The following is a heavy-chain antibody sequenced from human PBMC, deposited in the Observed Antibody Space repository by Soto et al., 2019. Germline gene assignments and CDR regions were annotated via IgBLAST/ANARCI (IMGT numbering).Heavy chain of an antibody. CDR2: IWYDGSKE. CDR3: AREGLTVTTRHAFDL. CDR1: GFSFNTYG. J-gene: IGHJ3*01. Sequence: QEQLVESGGGVVQPGRSLRLSCAASGFSFNTYGLQWVRQAPGKGPEWLAGIWYDGSKEDYADSVKGRFTISRDNSKNTLYLQMDTLRAEDTAVYYCAREGLTVTTRHAFDLWGLGTMVTVSS. V-gene: IGHV3-33*01. D-gene: IGHD4-17*01.